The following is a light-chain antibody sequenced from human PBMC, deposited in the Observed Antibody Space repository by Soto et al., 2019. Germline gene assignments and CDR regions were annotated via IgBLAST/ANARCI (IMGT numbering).Light chain of an antibody. CDR2: QAS. CDR1: QSISSW. J-gene: IGKJ4*01. CDR3: EDYSSSSGLT. V-gene: IGKV1-5*03. Sequence: DIQMTQSPSTLSASVGDRVTITCRASQSISSWLAWYQQKPGKAPKLLIYQASSLKSGVPSRFSGSGSATEFNLTISSLQPDDFATYYCEDYSSSSGLTFGGGTKVDIK.